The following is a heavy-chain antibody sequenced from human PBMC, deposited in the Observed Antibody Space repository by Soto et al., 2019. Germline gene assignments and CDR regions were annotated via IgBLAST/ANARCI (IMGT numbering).Heavy chain of an antibody. CDR1: GFNFRIYT. Sequence: GSLRLSCAASGFNFRIYTMSWVRQAPGKGLEWVAGIYGASGGGATFYADSVRGRFTISRDDSINTLYLQMNSLRADDTAIFYCAKDRHGDGRWPFDLWGQGAQVTVSA. V-gene: IGHV3-23*01. CDR3: AKDRHGDGRWPFDL. J-gene: IGHJ4*02. CDR2: IYGASGGGAT. D-gene: IGHD2-8*01.